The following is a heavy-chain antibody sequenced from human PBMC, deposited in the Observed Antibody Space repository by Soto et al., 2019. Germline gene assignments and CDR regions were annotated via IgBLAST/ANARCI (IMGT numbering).Heavy chain of an antibody. CDR3: ARETVRGVRKFDD. J-gene: IGHJ4*02. CDR2: IYSGGST. V-gene: IGHV3-53*01. CDR1: GFTVSSNY. Sequence: EVQLVESGGGLIQPGGSLRLSCAASGFTVSSNYMSWVRQAPGQGLAWVSVIYSGGSTYYADSVKGRFTISRDNSKNTVYLQMNSLSAEDTAVYYCARETVRGVRKFDDWGEGNMVTVST. D-gene: IGHD3-10*01.